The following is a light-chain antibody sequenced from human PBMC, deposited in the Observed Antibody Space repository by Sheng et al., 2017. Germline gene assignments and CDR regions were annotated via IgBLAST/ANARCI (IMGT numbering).Light chain of an antibody. CDR1: APTSEVI. CDR2: RNN. Sequence: QSVLTQPPSASGTPGRGSPSLVLEAAPTSEVIMYTGTSSSQERPPNYLIYRNNQRPSGVPDRFSGSKSGTSASLAISGLRSEDEADYYCAAWDDSLRGVFGGGTKLTVL. CDR3: AAWDDSLRGV. J-gene: IGLJ3*02. V-gene: IGLV1-47*01.